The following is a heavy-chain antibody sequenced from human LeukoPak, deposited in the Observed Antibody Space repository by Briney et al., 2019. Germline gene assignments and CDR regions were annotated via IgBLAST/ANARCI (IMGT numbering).Heavy chain of an antibody. CDR2: ISPYDGDT. V-gene: IGHV1-18*01. J-gene: IGHJ5*02. CDR1: GYTFAIYG. D-gene: IGHD2-21*02. CDR3: ARDYCTRGGDCYKEDLFDP. Sequence: ASVKVSCKASGYTFAIYGISWIRQAPGQGLEWMAWISPYDGDTNYAQNFEGRVTMTTETSTSTAYMELRSLRSDDTAIYYCARDYCTRGGDCYKEDLFDPWGQGTLVTVSS.